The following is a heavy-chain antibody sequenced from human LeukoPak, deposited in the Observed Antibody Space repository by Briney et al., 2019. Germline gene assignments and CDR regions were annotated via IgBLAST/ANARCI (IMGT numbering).Heavy chain of an antibody. CDR3: ARVEATYYYGSATPYSPY. D-gene: IGHD3-10*01. V-gene: IGHV3-30*02. CDR2: IRYDGSNT. J-gene: IGHJ4*02. CDR1: GFTFSSYG. Sequence: GGSLRLSCAASGFTFSSYGMHWVRQAPGKGPEWVAFIRYDGSNTYYADSVKGRFTISRDNSKNTLYLQMKSLKVEDTSVYYCARVEATYYYGSATPYSPYWGQGSLVTVSS.